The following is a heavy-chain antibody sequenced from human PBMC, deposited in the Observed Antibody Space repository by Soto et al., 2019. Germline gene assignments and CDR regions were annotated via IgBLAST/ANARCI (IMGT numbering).Heavy chain of an antibody. D-gene: IGHD4-17*01. J-gene: IGHJ4*02. CDR2: IFYTGST. V-gene: IGHV4-31*03. CDR3: ARLDYGDSAFDF. Sequence: QVQPQESGPGLVQPSETLSLTCTVSGGSINDGSYHWSWLRQHPGKGLEFIGYIFYTGSTYYNPSLETRVTMSADTSKNQVSLRLNSLTAADTAVYYCARLDYGDSAFDFWGRGTLVTVSS. CDR1: GGSINDGSYH.